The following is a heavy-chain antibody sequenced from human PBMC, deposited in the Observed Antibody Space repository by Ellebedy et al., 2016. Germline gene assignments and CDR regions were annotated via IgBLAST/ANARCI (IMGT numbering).Heavy chain of an antibody. J-gene: IGHJ4*02. CDR2: VSPYNGNT. D-gene: IGHD6-13*01. V-gene: IGHV1-18*01. CDR1: GYTFSSYS. Sequence: ASVKVSCKASGYTFSSYSISWVRQAPGQGLEWMGWVSPYNGNTYYAQHFQDRVTMTTDTSTTTAYMELRSLRSDDTALYYCARSVSSWYGDSWGQGTLVTVSS. CDR3: ARSVSSWYGDS.